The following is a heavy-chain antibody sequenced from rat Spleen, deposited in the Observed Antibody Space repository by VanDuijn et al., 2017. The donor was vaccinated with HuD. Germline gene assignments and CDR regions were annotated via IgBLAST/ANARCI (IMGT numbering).Heavy chain of an antibody. Sequence: QVQLKESGPGLVQPSQTLSLTCTVSGFSLTSYHVSWVRQPPGKGLEWMGVIWTGGSTAYNSLLKSRLRISRDTSKSQVLLTMSSLQTEDTAMYFCARSGYTFDYWGQGVMVTVSS. CDR3: ARSGYTFDY. V-gene: IGHV2-43*01. D-gene: IGHD1-4*01. CDR2: IWTGGST. CDR1: GFSLTSYH. J-gene: IGHJ2*01.